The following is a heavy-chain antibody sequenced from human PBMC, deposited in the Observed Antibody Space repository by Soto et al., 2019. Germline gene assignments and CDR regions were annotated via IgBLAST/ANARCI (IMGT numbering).Heavy chain of an antibody. V-gene: IGHV5-51*01. Sequence: LGESLKISCKGSGYSFTNYWIGWVRQMPGKGLEWMGIIYPGDSDTRYSPSFQGQVTISADKSISTAYLQWSSLKASDTAMYYCARLDCSGGSCYSQLRNAFDIWGQGTMVTVSS. D-gene: IGHD2-15*01. J-gene: IGHJ3*02. CDR1: GYSFTNYW. CDR2: IYPGDSDT. CDR3: ARLDCSGGSCYSQLRNAFDI.